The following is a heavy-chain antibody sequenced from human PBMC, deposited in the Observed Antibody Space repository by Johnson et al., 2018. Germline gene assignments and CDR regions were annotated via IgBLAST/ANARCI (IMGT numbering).Heavy chain of an antibody. D-gene: IGHD1-1*01. V-gene: IGHV3-11*04. CDR1: GFTFSDHY. J-gene: IGHJ6*03. CDR2: ISHSGNTI. Sequence: VQLVESGGGLVKXGGSLRLSCAASGFTFSDHYMSWIRQAPGKGLEWVSYISHSGNTIFDAGSVKGRFTISRDNAKNSLSLQMNSLRAEDTAVYYCPRDARVWKAYYYDYMDVWGKGTTVTVAS. CDR3: PRDARVWKAYYYDYMDV.